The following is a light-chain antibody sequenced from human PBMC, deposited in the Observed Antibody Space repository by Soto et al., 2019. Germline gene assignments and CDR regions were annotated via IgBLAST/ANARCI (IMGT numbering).Light chain of an antibody. CDR2: SAS. CDR3: QHLNDYLWT. J-gene: IGKJ1*01. V-gene: IGKV1-9*01. CDR1: QGIGNY. Sequence: DIQLTQSPSFLSASVGDRVTITCRASQGIGNYLAWYQHEPGKAPKLLIYSASTLQTGVPSRFSGSGSVTEFTLTISSLQPEDFATYYCQHLNDYLWTFGQGTKVEIK.